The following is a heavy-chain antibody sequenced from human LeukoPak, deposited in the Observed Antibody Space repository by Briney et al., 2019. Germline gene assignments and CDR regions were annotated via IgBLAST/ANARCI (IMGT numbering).Heavy chain of an antibody. Sequence: ASVKVSCKASGYTFTSYGISWVRQAPGQGLEWMGWISAYNGNTNYAQKLQGRVTMTTDTSTSTAYMELSRLRSDDTAVYYCARDDYYYDSRSGMDVWGQGTTVTVSS. CDR3: ARDDYYYDSRSGMDV. CDR1: GYTFTSYG. CDR2: ISAYNGNT. J-gene: IGHJ6*02. V-gene: IGHV1-18*01. D-gene: IGHD3-22*01.